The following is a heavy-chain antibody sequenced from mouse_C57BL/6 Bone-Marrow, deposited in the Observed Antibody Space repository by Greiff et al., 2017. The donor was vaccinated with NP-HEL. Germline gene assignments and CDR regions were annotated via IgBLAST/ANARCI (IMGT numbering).Heavy chain of an antibody. J-gene: IGHJ3*01. CDR3: TTRYYYGSSFAY. CDR1: GFNIKDYY. Sequence: VQLQQSGAELVRPGASVKLSCTASGFNIKDYYMHWVKQRPEQGLEWIGWIDPENGDTEYASKFQGKATITADTSSNTAYLQLSSLTSEDTAVYYCTTRYYYGSSFAYWGQGTLVTVSA. CDR2: IDPENGDT. V-gene: IGHV14-4*01. D-gene: IGHD1-1*01.